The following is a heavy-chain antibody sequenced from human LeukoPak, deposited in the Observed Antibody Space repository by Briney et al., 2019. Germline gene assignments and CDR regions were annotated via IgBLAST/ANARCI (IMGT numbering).Heavy chain of an antibody. J-gene: IGHJ5*02. Sequence: PSETLSLTCSVSGGSISSDYWTWVRQPPGKGLEWIGYIYYSGSTNYNPSLKSRVTMSVDTVKNQFSLNLNSVTAADTAVYYCARQSSGYYYGWFDPWGQGTLVTVSS. D-gene: IGHD3-22*01. CDR1: GGSISSDY. CDR2: IYYSGST. CDR3: ARQSSGYYYGWFDP. V-gene: IGHV4-59*08.